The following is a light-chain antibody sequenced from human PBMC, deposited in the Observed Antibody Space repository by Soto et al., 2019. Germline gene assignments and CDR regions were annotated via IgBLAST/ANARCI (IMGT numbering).Light chain of an antibody. Sequence: EIVMTQSPATLSVSPGERATLSCRASQSVSTYLAWYQQKPGQAPRLLIYSASTRATGIPARFSGGGSGTEFTLTISSLQSEDFAVYICQQYNDWPPRWTSGQGTKVEIK. CDR2: SAS. CDR3: QQYNDWPPRWT. CDR1: QSVSTY. J-gene: IGKJ1*01. V-gene: IGKV3-15*01.